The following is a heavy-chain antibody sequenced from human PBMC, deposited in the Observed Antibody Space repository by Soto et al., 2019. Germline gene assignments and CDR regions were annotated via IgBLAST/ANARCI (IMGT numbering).Heavy chain of an antibody. J-gene: IGHJ4*02. CDR1: GFTFSSYG. Sequence: GGSLRLSCAASGFTFSSYGMHWVRQAPGKGLEWVAVIWYDGSNKYYADSVKGRFTISRDNSKNTLYLQMNSLRAEDTAVYYCARDGLGGYSGYEFDYWGQGTLVTVSS. CDR2: IWYDGSNK. D-gene: IGHD5-12*01. CDR3: ARDGLGGYSGYEFDY. V-gene: IGHV3-33*01.